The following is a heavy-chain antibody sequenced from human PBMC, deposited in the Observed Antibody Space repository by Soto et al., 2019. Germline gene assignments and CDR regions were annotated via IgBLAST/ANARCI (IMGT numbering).Heavy chain of an antibody. CDR3: ATGGYCSSTSCYNFFDY. CDR1: GYSFTTYW. CDR2: IYPGDSDT. Sequence: GESLKISCKGSGYSFTTYWIGWVRQMPGKGLEWMAIIYPGDSDTRYSPSFQGQVTIPADKSISTAYLQWRSLKASDTAMYYCATGGYCSSTSCYNFFDYWGQGTLVTVSS. J-gene: IGHJ4*02. V-gene: IGHV5-51*01. D-gene: IGHD2-2*02.